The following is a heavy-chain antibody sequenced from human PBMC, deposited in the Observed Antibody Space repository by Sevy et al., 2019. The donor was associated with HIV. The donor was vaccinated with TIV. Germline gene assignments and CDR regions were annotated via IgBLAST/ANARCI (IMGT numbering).Heavy chain of an antibody. D-gene: IGHD3-10*01. CDR3: AGDGVYYGMDV. J-gene: IGHJ6*02. CDR1: GFNFAIYG. Sequence: GGSLILSCAVSGFNFAIYGFHWVRQAPGKGLEWVANTRHDETAKYYVDSVKGRFTVSRDNSKNTVFLQMNSLTPDDTGTYYGAGDGVYYGMDVWGLGTTVTVSS. CDR2: TRHDETAK. V-gene: IGHV3-30*02.